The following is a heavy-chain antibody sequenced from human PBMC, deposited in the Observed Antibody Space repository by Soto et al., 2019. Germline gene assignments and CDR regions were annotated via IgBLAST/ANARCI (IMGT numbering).Heavy chain of an antibody. J-gene: IGHJ4*02. D-gene: IGHD3-3*01. CDR2: INTGNGNT. CDR1: GYSFSNYN. V-gene: IGHV1-3*04. Sequence: ASVKVSCKSSGYSFSNYNLHWVRQAPGQSLEWVGWINTGNGNTEYSAKFHDRVTISRVTSANTAYMELHNLRSEDTAVYFCARLQRYVEGLPGGLDYWGQGTLVTVSS. CDR3: ARLQRYVEGLPGGLDY.